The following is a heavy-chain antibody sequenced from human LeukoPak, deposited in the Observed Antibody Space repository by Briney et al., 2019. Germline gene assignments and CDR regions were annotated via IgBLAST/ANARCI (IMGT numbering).Heavy chain of an antibody. Sequence: ASVKVSCKASGYTFTSYYMHWVRQAPGQGLEWMGIINPSGGSTSYARKFQGRVTMTRDTSTSTVYMELSSLRSEDTAVYYCARVPGVGYCSSTSCYSSGMDVWGQGTTVTVSS. D-gene: IGHD2-2*01. J-gene: IGHJ6*02. CDR2: INPSGGST. CDR1: GYTFTSYY. CDR3: ARVPGVGYCSSTSCYSSGMDV. V-gene: IGHV1-46*01.